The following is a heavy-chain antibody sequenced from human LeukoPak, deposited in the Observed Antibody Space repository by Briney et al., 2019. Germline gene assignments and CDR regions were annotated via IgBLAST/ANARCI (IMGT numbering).Heavy chain of an antibody. CDR1: GGTFSSYA. D-gene: IGHD2-2*01. CDR2: IVPMFGTA. Sequence: ASVKVSCKASGGTFSSYAISWVRQAPGQGLEWVGGIVPMFGTANYAQKFQGRVTISTDESTSTVYMDLSSLRSEDTAVYYCARVAWGYCSGTSCYRVDWFDPWGQGTLVTVSS. CDR3: ARVAWGYCSGTSCYRVDWFDP. V-gene: IGHV1-69*05. J-gene: IGHJ5*02.